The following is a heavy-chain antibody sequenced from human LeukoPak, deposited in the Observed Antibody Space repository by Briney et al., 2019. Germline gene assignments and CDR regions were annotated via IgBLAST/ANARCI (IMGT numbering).Heavy chain of an antibody. CDR3: ARYIRLFDY. Sequence: SETLSLTCAVSGGSISSGGYSWSWIRQPPGKGLEWIGYIYYSGSTYYNPSLKSRVTISVGTSKNQFSLKLSSVTAADTAVYYCARYIRLFDYWGQGTLVTVSS. CDR2: IYYSGST. J-gene: IGHJ4*02. V-gene: IGHV4-30-4*07. CDR1: GGSISSGGYS. D-gene: IGHD1-14*01.